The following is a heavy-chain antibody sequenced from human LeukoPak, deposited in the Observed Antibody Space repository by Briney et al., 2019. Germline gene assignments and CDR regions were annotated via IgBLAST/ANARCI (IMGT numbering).Heavy chain of an antibody. CDR3: ARRSWLQLWLEDY. D-gene: IGHD5-18*01. J-gene: IGHJ4*02. Sequence: PSETLSLTCTVSGGSTSSYYWSWIRQPPGKGLEWIGYIYYSGSTNYNPSLKSRVTISVDTSKNQFSLKLSSVTAADTAVYYCARRSWLQLWLEDYWGQGTLVTVSS. CDR1: GGSTSSYY. CDR2: IYYSGST. V-gene: IGHV4-59*08.